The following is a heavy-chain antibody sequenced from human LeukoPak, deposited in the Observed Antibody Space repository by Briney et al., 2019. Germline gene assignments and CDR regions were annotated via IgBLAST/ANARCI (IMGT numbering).Heavy chain of an antibody. CDR3: ARGPLGSYDRRHY. CDR1: GGSISSGSYY. CDR2: IHTSGST. Sequence: SETLSLTCTVSGGSISSGSYYWSWIRQPAGKGLEWIGRIHTSGSTNYNPSLKSRVTISVDTSKKQFSLKLSSVTAADTAVYYCARGPLGSYDRRHYWGQGTLVTVSS. J-gene: IGHJ4*02. V-gene: IGHV4-61*02. D-gene: IGHD1-26*01.